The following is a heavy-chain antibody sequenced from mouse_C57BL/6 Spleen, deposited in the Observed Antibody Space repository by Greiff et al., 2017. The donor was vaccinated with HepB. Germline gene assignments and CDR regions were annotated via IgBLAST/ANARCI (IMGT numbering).Heavy chain of an antibody. V-gene: IGHV1-53*01. CDR3: ARRGSGYLYYFDY. Sequence: VQLQQSGTELVKPGASVKLSCKASGYTFTSYWMHWVKQRPGQGLEWIGNINPSNGGSNYNEKFKSKATLTVDKSSSTAYMQLSSLTSEDSAVYYCARRGSGYLYYFDYWGQGTTLTVSS. J-gene: IGHJ2*01. CDR1: GYTFTSYW. D-gene: IGHD3-2*02. CDR2: INPSNGGS.